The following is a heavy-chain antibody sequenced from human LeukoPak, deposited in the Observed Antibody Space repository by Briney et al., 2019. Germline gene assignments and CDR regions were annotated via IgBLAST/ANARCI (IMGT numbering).Heavy chain of an antibody. D-gene: IGHD2-2*01. CDR2: IYYSGST. CDR3: ARGAYCSSTRCPSAAFDI. CDR1: GGSISSGDYY. V-gene: IGHV4-30-4*08. J-gene: IGHJ3*02. Sequence: SETLSLTCTVSGGSISSGDYYWSWIRQPPGKGLEWIGYIYYSGSTYYNPSLKSRVTISVDTSKNQFSLKLSSVTAADTAVYYCARGAYCSSTRCPSAAFDIWGQGTMVTVSS.